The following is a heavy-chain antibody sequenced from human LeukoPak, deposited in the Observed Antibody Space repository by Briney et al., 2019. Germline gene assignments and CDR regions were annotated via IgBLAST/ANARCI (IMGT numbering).Heavy chain of an antibody. CDR3: ARSSGWSLYYFDY. CDR2: IKQDGSEK. J-gene: IGHJ4*02. CDR1: GFTFSSYR. Sequence: PGGSLRLSCAASGFTFSSYRMSWVRQAPGKGLEWVANIKQDGSEKYYVASVKGRFTISRDNAKNSPYLQMNSLTAEDTAVYYCARSSGWSLYYFDYWGQGTLGTVSS. D-gene: IGHD6-19*01. V-gene: IGHV3-7*01.